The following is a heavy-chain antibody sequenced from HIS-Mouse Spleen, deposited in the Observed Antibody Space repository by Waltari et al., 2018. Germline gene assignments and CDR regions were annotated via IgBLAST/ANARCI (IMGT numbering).Heavy chain of an antibody. V-gene: IGHV3-30*18. Sequence: QVQLVESGGCVLQLGWSLSPSCAHSGFPFSSHGMHWGRQAPGKGLEWVAVISYDGSNKYYADSVKGRFTISRDNSKNTLYLQMNSLRAEDTAVYYCAKDKHHAFDYWGQGTLVTVSS. CDR3: AKDKHHAFDY. J-gene: IGHJ4*02. CDR2: ISYDGSNK. CDR1: GFPFSSHG.